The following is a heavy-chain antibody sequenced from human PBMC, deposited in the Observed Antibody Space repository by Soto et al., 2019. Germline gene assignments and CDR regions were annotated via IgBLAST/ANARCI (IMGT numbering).Heavy chain of an antibody. D-gene: IGHD7-27*01. J-gene: IGHJ1*01. CDR1: GGSISIYY. Sequence: PSETLSLTCTVSGGSISIYYWSWIRQPPGKGLEWIGYIYYSGSTNYNPSLKSRVTISVDTSKNQFSLKLSSVTAADTAVYYCARGWGGYFQHWGQGTLVTVSS. CDR2: IYYSGST. CDR3: ARGWGGYFQH. V-gene: IGHV4-59*01.